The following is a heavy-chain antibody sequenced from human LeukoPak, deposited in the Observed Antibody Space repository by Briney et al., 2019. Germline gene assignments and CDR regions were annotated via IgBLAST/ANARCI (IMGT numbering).Heavy chain of an antibody. D-gene: IGHD2-2*01. CDR2: ISGSGGST. CDR1: GFTFGDYA. J-gene: IGHJ5*02. V-gene: IGHV3-23*01. CDR3: AKEICASCYNWFDP. Sequence: GGSLRLSCTASGFTFGDYAMSWVRQAPGKGLEWVSAISGSGGSTYYADSVKGRFTISRDNSKNTLYLQMNSLRAEDTAVYYCAKEICASCYNWFDPWGQGTLVTVSS.